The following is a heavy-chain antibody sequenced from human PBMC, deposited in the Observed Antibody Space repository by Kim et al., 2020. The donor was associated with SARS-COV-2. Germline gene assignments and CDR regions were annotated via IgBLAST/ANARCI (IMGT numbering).Heavy chain of an antibody. Sequence: SETLSLTCTVSGGPISGSPYYWGWIRQPPGKGLEWIGSIYYSGSTYYNPSLKSRVTISVDTSKNQFSLKLNSVTAADTAVSFCARPLGGTADKGYDYWG. CDR2: IYYSGST. CDR1: GGPISGSPYY. D-gene: IGHD3-16*01. J-gene: IGHJ4*01. V-gene: IGHV4-39*01. CDR3: ARPLGGTADKGYDY.